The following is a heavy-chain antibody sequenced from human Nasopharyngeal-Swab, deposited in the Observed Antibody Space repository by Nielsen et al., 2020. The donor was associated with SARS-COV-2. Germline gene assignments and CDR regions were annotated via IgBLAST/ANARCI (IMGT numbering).Heavy chain of an antibody. CDR2: FDPEDGET. J-gene: IGHJ4*02. D-gene: IGHD3-9*01. Sequence: ASVKVSCKVSGYTLTELSMHWVRQAPGKGLEWMGGFDPEDGETIYAQKFQGRVTMTEDTSTDTAYMELSSLRSEDTAVYYCARVNLVRYFDWLLKVDYWGQGTLVTVSS. V-gene: IGHV1-24*01. CDR3: ARVNLVRYFDWLLKVDY. CDR1: GYTLTELS.